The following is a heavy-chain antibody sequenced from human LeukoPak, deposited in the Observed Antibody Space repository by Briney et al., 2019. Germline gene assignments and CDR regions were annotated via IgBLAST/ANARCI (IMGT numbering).Heavy chain of an antibody. V-gene: IGHV3-23*01. CDR1: GFPFSTYA. D-gene: IGHD6-6*01. CDR3: TTGAYSSSSPHRY. CDR2: ISGNGGST. Sequence: PGGSLRLSCAASGFPFSTYAMSWVRQAPGKGLEWVSGISGNGGSTYYADSVKGRFTISRDNSKNTLYLQMNSLRAEDTAVYYCTTGAYSSSSPHRYWGQGTLVTVSS. J-gene: IGHJ4*02.